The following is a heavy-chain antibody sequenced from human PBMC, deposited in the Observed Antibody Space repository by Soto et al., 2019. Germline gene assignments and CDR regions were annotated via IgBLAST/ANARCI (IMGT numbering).Heavy chain of an antibody. CDR3: AREIYWHFDL. CDR2: ISSSSSYT. Sequence: NPGGSLRLSCAASGFPFSDYYMSWIRQAPGKGLEWLSYISSSSSYTNYADSVKGRFTISRDDAKNSLYLHMNSLRDEDTAVYYCAREIYWHFDLWGRGTLVTVSS. V-gene: IGHV3-11*06. J-gene: IGHJ2*01. CDR1: GFPFSDYY.